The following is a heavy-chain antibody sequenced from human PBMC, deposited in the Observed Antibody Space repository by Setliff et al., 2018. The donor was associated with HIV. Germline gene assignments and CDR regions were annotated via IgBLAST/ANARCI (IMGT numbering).Heavy chain of an antibody. CDR2: INPSGDTT. CDR1: GYTFTSYD. J-gene: IGHJ4*02. D-gene: IGHD2-21*01. Sequence: ASVKVSCKASGYTFTSYDINWVRQATGQGLEWMGIINPSGDTTSYAQKFQGRVTMTRDTSTTTDYLELSSLGSEDTAVYYCARYCGGSDCYYFDYWGQGTLVTVSS. V-gene: IGHV1-46*01. CDR3: ARYCGGSDCYYFDY.